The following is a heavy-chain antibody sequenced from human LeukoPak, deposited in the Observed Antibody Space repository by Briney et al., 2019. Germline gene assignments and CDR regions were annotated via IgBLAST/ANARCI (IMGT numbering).Heavy chain of an antibody. CDR1: GYTFTGYY. CDR3: ARDRAVLRAFDI. D-gene: IGHD6-19*01. CDR2: INPNSGGT. J-gene: IGHJ3*02. Sequence: ASVKVSCKASGYTFTGYYMHWVRQAPGQGLEWMGWINPNSGGTNYAQKFQGRVTMTRDTSISTAYMELSRLRSDDTAVYYCARDRAVLRAFDIWGQGTMATVSS. V-gene: IGHV1-2*02.